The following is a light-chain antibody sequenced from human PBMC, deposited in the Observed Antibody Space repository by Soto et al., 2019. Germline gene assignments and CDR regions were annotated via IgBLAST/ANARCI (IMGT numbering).Light chain of an antibody. V-gene: IGLV2-14*01. CDR3: SSYTSSSTQV. J-gene: IGLJ1*01. CDR2: DVS. CDR1: SSDVGGYNY. Sequence: QSVLTQPASVSGSPGQSITISCTGTSSDVGGYNYVSWYQQHPGKAPKLMIYDVSNRPSGISNRFSASKSGNTASLTISGLQAEDEADYFCSSYTSSSTQVFGTGT.